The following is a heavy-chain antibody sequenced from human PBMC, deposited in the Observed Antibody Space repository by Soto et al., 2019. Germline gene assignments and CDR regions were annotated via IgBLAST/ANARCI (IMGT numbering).Heavy chain of an antibody. CDR2: ISVNNGNT. V-gene: IGHV1-18*01. D-gene: IGHD3-10*01. Sequence: ASVKVSCKASGYTYTSYGISWARQAPGQGLEWMGWISVNNGNTNYAQKLQGRVTMTTDTSTSTAYMELRSLRSDDTAVYYCARGKSYGSGSYEGGGTFDIWGQGTMVTVSS. CDR1: GYTYTSYG. J-gene: IGHJ3*02. CDR3: ARGKSYGSGSYEGGGTFDI.